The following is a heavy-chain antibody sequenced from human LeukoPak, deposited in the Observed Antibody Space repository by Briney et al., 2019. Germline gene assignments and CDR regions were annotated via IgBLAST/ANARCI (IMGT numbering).Heavy chain of an antibody. J-gene: IGHJ3*02. V-gene: IGHV1-2*02. CDR2: ISANSGGT. D-gene: IGHD3-22*01. CDR3: ARDSHRDYYDSSGYHI. Sequence: ASLKVSCKASGYTFTGYDMHWVRQAPGQGLEWMGGISANSGGTNYAQKFQGRVTMTRDTSISTAYIELSRLRSDDTAVYYCARDSHRDYYDSSGYHIWGQGTMVTVSS. CDR1: GYTFTGYD.